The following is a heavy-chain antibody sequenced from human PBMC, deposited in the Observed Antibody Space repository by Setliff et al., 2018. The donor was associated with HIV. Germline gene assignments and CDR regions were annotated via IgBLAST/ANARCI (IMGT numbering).Heavy chain of an antibody. J-gene: IGHJ4*01. CDR1: GGSISSGSYY. Sequence: SETLSLTCAVSGGSISSGSYYWGWIRQPPGKGLEWIGSIYYTGSTYYNPSLKSRVTISVDTSKNQFSLKLTSVTAADTAIYYCARGRDYTGSWFRPFYLDFWGHGNLVTVSS. D-gene: IGHD3-3*01. V-gene: IGHV4-39*01. CDR3: ARGRDYTGSWFRPFYLDF. CDR2: IYYTGST.